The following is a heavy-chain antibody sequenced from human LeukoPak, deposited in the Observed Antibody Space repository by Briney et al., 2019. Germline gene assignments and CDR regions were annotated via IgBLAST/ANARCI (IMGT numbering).Heavy chain of an antibody. Sequence: GASVKVSCKASGYTFTGYYMHWVRQAPGQGLEWMGWINPNSGGTNYAQKFQGRVTMARDTSISTAYMELSRLRSDDTAVYYCARGDVVVPAATFDYWGQGTLVTVSS. CDR3: ARGDVVVPAATFDY. D-gene: IGHD2-2*01. J-gene: IGHJ4*02. CDR1: GYTFTGYY. V-gene: IGHV1-2*02. CDR2: INPNSGGT.